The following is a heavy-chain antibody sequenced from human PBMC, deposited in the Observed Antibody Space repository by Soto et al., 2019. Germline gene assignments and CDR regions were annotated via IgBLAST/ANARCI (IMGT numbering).Heavy chain of an antibody. V-gene: IGHV1-46*01. CDR2: INPSGGTS. CDR1: GYTFSDYY. CDR3: ARADDIGYASSPLRVMSGLDV. J-gene: IGHJ6*02. Sequence: QALLVQSGAEVRKPGASVQVSCKASGYTFSDYYLHWVRQAPGQGLEWVGMINPSGGTSAFAEKFQDRGSMTTQTSMSTVSMVLTSLPSDDTAVYYWARADDIGYASSPLRVMSGLDVWGQGTTVIVSS. D-gene: IGHD2-2*01.